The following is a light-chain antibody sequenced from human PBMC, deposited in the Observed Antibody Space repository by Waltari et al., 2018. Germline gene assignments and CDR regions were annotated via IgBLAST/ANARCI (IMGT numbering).Light chain of an antibody. Sequence: QSALTQPASVSGSPGQSITISCTGTNSDVGSYNFVSWFQQHRGKAPKLIIYDCSKRPSGISNRFSGSKSGNTASLTISGLQAGDETDYYCCSYAGSSTWVFGGGTKLTVL. J-gene: IGLJ3*02. CDR2: DCS. V-gene: IGLV2-23*01. CDR3: CSYAGSSTWV. CDR1: NSDVGSYNF.